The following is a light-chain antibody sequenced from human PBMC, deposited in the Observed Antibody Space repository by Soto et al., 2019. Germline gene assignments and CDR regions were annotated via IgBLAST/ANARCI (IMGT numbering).Light chain of an antibody. CDR3: QHYNSYSEA. CDR2: KAS. CDR1: QGIGDD. Sequence: DIQMTQSPSTLPASVGDRVTITCRPSQGIGDDLGWYQQKPGKAPKLLIYKASTLKSGVPSRFSGSGSGTEFTLTISSLQPDDFATYYCQHYNSYSEAFGQGTKVDIK. J-gene: IGKJ1*01. V-gene: IGKV1-5*03.